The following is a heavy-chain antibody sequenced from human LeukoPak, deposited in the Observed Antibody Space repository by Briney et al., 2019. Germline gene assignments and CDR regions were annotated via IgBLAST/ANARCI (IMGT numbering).Heavy chain of an antibody. D-gene: IGHD6-6*01. V-gene: IGHV4-4*07. Sequence: KPSETLSLTCTVSGGSISNYYWSWIRQPAGKGLEWIGRIYTSGSTNYNPSLKSRVTISVDTSKNQFSLKLSSVTAADTAVYYGARAYSSSFAPFDYWGQGTLVTVSS. CDR1: GGSISNYY. J-gene: IGHJ4*02. CDR3: ARAYSSSFAPFDY. CDR2: IYTSGST.